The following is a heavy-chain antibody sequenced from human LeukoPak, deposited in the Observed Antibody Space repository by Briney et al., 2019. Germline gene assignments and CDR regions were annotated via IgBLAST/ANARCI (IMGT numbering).Heavy chain of an antibody. Sequence: PGGSPRLSCAASGFTFSSYWMHWVRQAPGKGLVWVSRINSDGSSTSYADSVKGRFTISRDNAENTLYLQMNSLRAEDTAVYYCARSTIFGVAHDYWGQGTLVTVSS. V-gene: IGHV3-74*01. CDR2: INSDGSST. CDR3: ARSTIFGVAHDY. D-gene: IGHD3-3*01. J-gene: IGHJ4*02. CDR1: GFTFSSYW.